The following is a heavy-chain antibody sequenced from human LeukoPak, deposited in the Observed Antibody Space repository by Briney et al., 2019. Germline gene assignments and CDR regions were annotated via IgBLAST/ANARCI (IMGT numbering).Heavy chain of an antibody. Sequence: ASVKVSCKASGYTFTSYGISWVRQAPGQGLEWMGWISAYNGNTNYAQKLQGRVTMTTDTSTSTAYMELSSLRSEDTAVYYCARGNMRLSIAAAGTPLYYFDYWGQGTLVTVSS. D-gene: IGHD6-13*01. J-gene: IGHJ4*02. CDR2: ISAYNGNT. CDR3: ARGNMRLSIAAAGTPLYYFDY. V-gene: IGHV1-18*01. CDR1: GYTFTSYG.